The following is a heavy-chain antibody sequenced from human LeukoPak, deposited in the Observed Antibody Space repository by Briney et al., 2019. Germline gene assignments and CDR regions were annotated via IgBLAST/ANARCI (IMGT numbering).Heavy chain of an antibody. Sequence: PSETLSLTCTVSGGSISSYYWSWIRQPPGKGLEWIGYIYYSGSTNYNPSLKSRVTISVDTSKNQFSLKLSSVTAADTAVYYCARFKLRYFDLWGQGTLVTVSS. J-gene: IGHJ4*02. CDR1: GGSISSYY. CDR2: IYYSGST. CDR3: ARFKLRYFDL. D-gene: IGHD3-9*01. V-gene: IGHV4-59*08.